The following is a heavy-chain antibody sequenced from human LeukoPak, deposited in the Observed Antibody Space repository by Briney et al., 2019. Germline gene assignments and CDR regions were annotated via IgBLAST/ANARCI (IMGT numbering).Heavy chain of an antibody. J-gene: IGHJ3*02. Sequence: GGSLRLSCAASGFTFSSYSMNWVRQAPGKGLEWVSSISSSSSYIYYADSVKGRFTISRDDAKNSLYLQMNSLRAEDTAVYYCARDFRITIFGVVIHSTNDAFDIWGQGTMITVSS. CDR2: ISSSSSYI. CDR1: GFTFSSYS. V-gene: IGHV3-21*01. D-gene: IGHD3-3*01. CDR3: ARDFRITIFGVVIHSTNDAFDI.